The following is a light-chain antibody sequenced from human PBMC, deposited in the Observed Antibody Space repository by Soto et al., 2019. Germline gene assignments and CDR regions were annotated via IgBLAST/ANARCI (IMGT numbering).Light chain of an antibody. V-gene: IGLV2-14*01. CDR3: SSYTSNSTLV. J-gene: IGLJ3*02. CDR1: SSDVGAYNY. Sequence: QSALTQPASVSGSPGQSITISCTGTSSDVGAYNYVSWYQQHPDKAPKLMIFEVSDRPSGVSNRFSGSNSGNTASLTISGLQAEDEGDYFCSSYTSNSTLVFGGGTKLTVL. CDR2: EVS.